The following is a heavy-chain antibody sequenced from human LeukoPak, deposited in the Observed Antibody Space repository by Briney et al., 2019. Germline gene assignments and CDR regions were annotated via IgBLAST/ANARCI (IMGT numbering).Heavy chain of an antibody. J-gene: IGHJ3*02. D-gene: IGHD6-19*01. CDR3: ARGARGSGWRVFDI. Sequence: GGSLRLSCTASGFTLTNYWVHWVRQVGGKGLVWVSRINSDGSSTSHADFVKGRFTISRDNSKNTLYLQMNSLRLEDTAVYYCARGARGSGWRVFDIWGQGTMVTVSS. V-gene: IGHV3-74*01. CDR2: INSDGSST. CDR1: GFTLTNYW.